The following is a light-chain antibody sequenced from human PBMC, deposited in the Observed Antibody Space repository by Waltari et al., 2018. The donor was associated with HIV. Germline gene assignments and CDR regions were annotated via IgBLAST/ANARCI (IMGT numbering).Light chain of an antibody. CDR1: SSDIGSYKF. Sequence: QSALTQPASVSGSPGQSITISCTGTSSDIGSYKFVSWYRQHPGTAPTLMVYDVSKRTSGDASGFAGEKSANTASLAISGLQAEDEADYYCCSYAGDNTWVFGGGSKVTVL. J-gene: IGLJ3*02. CDR3: CSYAGDNTWV. V-gene: IGLV2-23*02. CDR2: DVS.